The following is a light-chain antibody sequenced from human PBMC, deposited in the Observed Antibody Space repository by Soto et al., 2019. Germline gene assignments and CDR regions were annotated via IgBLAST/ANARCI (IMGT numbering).Light chain of an antibody. Sequence: EIVMTQSPATLSVSPGERATLSCRARQSVGSNLAWYQQKPGQAHRLLIYGASTRAAGIPARFSGSGSGTEFTLIISSLQSEDSAVYFCQQYNTRWTFGPGTKVEIK. CDR1: QSVGSN. CDR3: QQYNTRWT. CDR2: GAS. V-gene: IGKV3-15*01. J-gene: IGKJ1*01.